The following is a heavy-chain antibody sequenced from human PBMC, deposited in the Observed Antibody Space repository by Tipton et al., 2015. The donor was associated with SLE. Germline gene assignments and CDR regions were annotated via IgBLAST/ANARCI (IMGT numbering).Heavy chain of an antibody. J-gene: IGHJ4*02. D-gene: IGHD6-13*01. CDR2: INHSGST. Sequence: TLFLTCAVYGGSVSGYYWSWIRQPPGKGLEWIGEINHSGSTNYNPSPKSRVTISVDTSKNQFSLKLSSVTAADTAVYYCARAVPIAPYYFDYWGQGTLVTVPS. V-gene: IGHV4-34*01. CDR3: ARAVPIAPYYFDY. CDR1: GGSVSGYY.